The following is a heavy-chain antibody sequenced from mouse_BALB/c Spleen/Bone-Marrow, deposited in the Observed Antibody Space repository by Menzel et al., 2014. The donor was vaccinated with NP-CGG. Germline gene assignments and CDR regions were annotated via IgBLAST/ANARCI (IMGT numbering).Heavy chain of an antibody. CDR1: GFDFSRYW. J-gene: IGHJ1*01. D-gene: IGHD1-1*01. CDR2: INPDSSTI. CDR3: ARRNYYGNLFV. Sequence: EVMLVESGGGLVQPGGSLKLSCAASGFDFSRYWMSWVRQAPGKGLEWIGVINPDSSTINYTPSLKDKFIISRDNAKNTLYLQMSKVRSEDTALYYCARRNYYGNLFVWGAGTTVTVSS. V-gene: IGHV4-1*02.